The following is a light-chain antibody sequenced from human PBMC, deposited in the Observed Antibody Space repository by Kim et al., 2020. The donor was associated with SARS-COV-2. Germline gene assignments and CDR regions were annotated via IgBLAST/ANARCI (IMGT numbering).Light chain of an antibody. Sequence: PGDRATLSCRASQSIISYLAWYQQKPGQAPRLLIYDASQRATDTPARFTGSGSGTDFTLTISKLEPEDFAVYYCQQRNNWPPVTFGQGTRLEIK. CDR1: QSIISY. CDR3: QQRNNWPPVT. CDR2: DAS. J-gene: IGKJ5*01. V-gene: IGKV3-11*01.